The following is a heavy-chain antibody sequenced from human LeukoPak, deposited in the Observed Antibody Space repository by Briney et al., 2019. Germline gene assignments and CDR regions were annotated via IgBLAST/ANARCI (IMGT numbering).Heavy chain of an antibody. Sequence: SETLSLTCAVYGGSFSGYYWSWIRQPPGKGLEWIGEINHSGSTNYNPSLKSRVTISVDTSKNQFSLKLSSVTAADTAVYHCARGGVFDYDFWSGYYTFDYWGQGTLVTVSS. CDR2: INHSGST. V-gene: IGHV4-34*01. D-gene: IGHD3-3*01. CDR1: GGSFSGYY. J-gene: IGHJ4*02. CDR3: ARGGVFDYDFWSGYYTFDY.